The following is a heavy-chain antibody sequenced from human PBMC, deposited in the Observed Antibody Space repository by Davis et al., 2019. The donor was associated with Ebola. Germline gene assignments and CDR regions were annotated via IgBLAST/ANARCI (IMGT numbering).Heavy chain of an antibody. Sequence: ASVKVSCKASGYTFTGYYMHWVRQAPGQGLEWMGWINPNSGGTNYAQKFQGRVTMTRDTSISTAYMELSRLRSDDTAVYYCASDGCSGGSCYSSRFDPWGQGTLVTVSS. CDR1: GYTFTGYY. CDR3: ASDGCSGGSCYSSRFDP. J-gene: IGHJ5*02. CDR2: INPNSGGT. D-gene: IGHD2-15*01. V-gene: IGHV1-2*02.